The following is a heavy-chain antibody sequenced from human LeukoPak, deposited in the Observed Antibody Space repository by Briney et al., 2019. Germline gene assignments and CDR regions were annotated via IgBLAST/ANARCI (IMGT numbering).Heavy chain of an antibody. Sequence: SETLSLTCTVSGGSVSSGSYYWSWIRQPPGKGLEWIGYIYYSGCTNYNPSLKSRVTISVDTSKNQFSLKLSSVTAADTAVYYCARVSRENSGTADYWGQGTLVTVSS. CDR2: IYYSGCT. D-gene: IGHD1-14*01. V-gene: IGHV4-61*01. CDR3: ARVSRENSGTADY. J-gene: IGHJ4*02. CDR1: GGSVSSGSYY.